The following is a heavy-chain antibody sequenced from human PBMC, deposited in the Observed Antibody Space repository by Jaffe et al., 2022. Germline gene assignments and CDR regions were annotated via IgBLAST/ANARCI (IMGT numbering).Heavy chain of an antibody. J-gene: IGHJ6*03. Sequence: QVQLVESGGGLVNPGGSLRLSCATSGFSFSDYHMNWLRQRPGKGLEWISSIDKSGATSYRESVKGRFTVARDNVRESLSLQMNSVRAEDTAVYYCARVVPPNSYYYYMDVWGTGTTVNVSS. CDR2: IDKSGAT. CDR3: ARVVPPNSYYYYMDV. V-gene: IGHV3-11*01. CDR1: GFSFSDYH.